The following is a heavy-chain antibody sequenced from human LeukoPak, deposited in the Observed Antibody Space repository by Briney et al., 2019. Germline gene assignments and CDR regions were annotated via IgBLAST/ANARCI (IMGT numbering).Heavy chain of an antibody. V-gene: IGHV1-18*01. D-gene: IGHD3-10*01. J-gene: IGHJ4*02. CDR1: GYTFTSYG. Sequence: ASVKVSCEASGYTFTSYGISWVRQAPGQGLEWMGWISAYNGNTNYAQKLQGRVTMTTDTSTSTAYMELRSLRSDDTAVYYCARGPPYYGSGSPSGFWGQGTLVTVSS. CDR3: ARGPPYYGSGSPSGF. CDR2: ISAYNGNT.